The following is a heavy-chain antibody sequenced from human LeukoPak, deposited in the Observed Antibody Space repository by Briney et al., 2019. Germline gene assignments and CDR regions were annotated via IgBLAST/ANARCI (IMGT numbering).Heavy chain of an antibody. CDR2: IYSGGST. D-gene: IGHD2-8*01. CDR3: AGRDNGYYYGMDV. CDR1: GFTVSSNY. Sequence: GGSLRLSCAASGFTVSSNYMSWVRHTPGKGLEWVSLIYSGGSTYYADSVKGRFTISRDNSKNTLYLQTHSLRAEDTAVYYCAGRDNGYYYGMDVWGQGTTVTVSS. V-gene: IGHV3-66*01. J-gene: IGHJ6*02.